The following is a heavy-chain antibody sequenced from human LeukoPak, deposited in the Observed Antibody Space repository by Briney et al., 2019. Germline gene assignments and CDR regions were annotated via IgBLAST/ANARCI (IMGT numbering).Heavy chain of an antibody. Sequence: SQTLSLTCTVSGGSISSGNYYWSWIRQPAGKGLEWIGRMYTSGSTNYNPSLKSRVTISVDTSKNQFSLKLRSVTAADTAVYYCARRQYYYGSGSMDVWGKGTMVTISS. J-gene: IGHJ6*03. CDR3: ARRQYYYGSGSMDV. CDR2: MYTSGST. D-gene: IGHD3-10*01. CDR1: GGSISSGNYY. V-gene: IGHV4-61*02.